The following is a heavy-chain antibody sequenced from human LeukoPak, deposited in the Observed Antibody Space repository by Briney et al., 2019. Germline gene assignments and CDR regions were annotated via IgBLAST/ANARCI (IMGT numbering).Heavy chain of an antibody. CDR2: IYYSGST. D-gene: IGHD3-22*01. CDR3: ARPQLLYDKGWFDP. Sequence: SETLSLTCTVSGGSISSSSYYWGWIRRPPGKGLEWIGSIYYSGSTYYNPSLKSRVTISVDTSKNQFSLKLSSVTAADTAVYYCARPQLLYDKGWFDPWGQGTLVTVSS. CDR1: GGSISSSSYY. J-gene: IGHJ5*02. V-gene: IGHV4-39*01.